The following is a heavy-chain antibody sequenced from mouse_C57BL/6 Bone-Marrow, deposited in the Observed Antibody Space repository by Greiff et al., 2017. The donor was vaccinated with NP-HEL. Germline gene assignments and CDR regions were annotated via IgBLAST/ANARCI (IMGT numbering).Heavy chain of an antibody. CDR2: IYPRSGNT. CDR1: GYTFTSYG. Sequence: VQLQQSGAELARPGASVKLSCKASGYTFTSYGISWVKQRTGQGLEWIGEIYPRSGNTYYNEKFKGKATLTADKSSSTAYMERRSLTSEDSAFYFCARGDLIYYYGSSSAWFAYWGQGTLVTVSA. V-gene: IGHV1-81*01. CDR3: ARGDLIYYYGSSSAWFAY. D-gene: IGHD1-1*01. J-gene: IGHJ3*01.